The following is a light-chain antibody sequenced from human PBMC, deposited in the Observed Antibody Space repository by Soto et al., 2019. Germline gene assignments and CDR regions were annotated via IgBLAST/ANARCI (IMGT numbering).Light chain of an antibody. Sequence: QSVLTQPPSVSGAPGQSVTISCTGGSSNIGAGYDVHWYKQRPGTGPKLLIFGNINRPSGVTDRFSGSKSGTSASLAITGIQAEDEGDYYCQSYDSTLSDGYVFGKGKKLTV. CDR3: QSYDSTLSDGYV. J-gene: IGLJ1*01. CDR1: SSNIGAGYD. CDR2: GNI. V-gene: IGLV1-40*01.